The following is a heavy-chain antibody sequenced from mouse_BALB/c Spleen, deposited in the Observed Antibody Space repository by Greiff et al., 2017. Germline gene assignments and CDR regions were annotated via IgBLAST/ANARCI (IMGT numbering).Heavy chain of an antibody. Sequence: EVQLQESGGGLVQPGGSLRLSCATSGFTFTDYYMSWVRQPPGKALEWLGFIRNKANGYTTEYSASVKGRFTISRDNSQSILYLQMNTLRAEDSATYYCARGIDGTWFAYWGQGTLVTVSA. CDR3: ARGIDGTWFAY. J-gene: IGHJ3*01. V-gene: IGHV7-3*02. CDR1: GFTFTDYY. CDR2: IRNKANGYTT.